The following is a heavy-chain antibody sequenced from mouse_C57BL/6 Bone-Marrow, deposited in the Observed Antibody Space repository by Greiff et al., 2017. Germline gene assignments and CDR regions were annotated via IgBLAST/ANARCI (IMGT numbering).Heavy chain of an antibody. V-gene: IGHV1-72*01. CDR1: GYTFTSYW. CDR3: ASPHYYGSRYAMDY. CDR2: IDPNSGGT. Sequence: VHLVESGAELVKPGASVKLSCKASGYTFTSYWMHWVKQRPGRGLEWIGRIDPNSGGTKYNEKFKSKATLTVDKPSSTAYMQLSSLTSEDSAVYYCASPHYYGSRYAMDYWGQGTSVTVSS. D-gene: IGHD1-1*01. J-gene: IGHJ4*01.